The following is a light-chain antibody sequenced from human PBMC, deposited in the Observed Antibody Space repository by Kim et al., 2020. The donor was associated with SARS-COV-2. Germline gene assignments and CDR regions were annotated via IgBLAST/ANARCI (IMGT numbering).Light chain of an antibody. CDR2: WAS. Sequence: DIVMTQSPDSLAVSLGERATINCKSSQSVLYSSNNKNYLAWYQQKPGQPPKLLIYWASTRESGVPDRFSGSGSGTEFTLTISSLQAEDVAIYDCQQYYSTPVTFGGGTKGDIK. CDR3: QQYYSTPVT. V-gene: IGKV4-1*01. J-gene: IGKJ4*01. CDR1: QSVLYSSNNKNY.